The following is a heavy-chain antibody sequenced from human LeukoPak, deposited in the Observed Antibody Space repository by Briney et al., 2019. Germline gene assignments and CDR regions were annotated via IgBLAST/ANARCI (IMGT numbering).Heavy chain of an antibody. D-gene: IGHD5-24*01. CDR1: GGSISSGSYY. V-gene: IGHV4-61*02. CDR2: IYTSGST. Sequence: SATLSLTCTVSGGSISSGSYYWSWIRQPAGKGLEWIGRIYTSGSTNYNPSLKSRVTISVDTSKNQFSLKLSSVTAADTAVYYCARDAFYGDGYKFDYWGQGTLVTVSS. J-gene: IGHJ4*02. CDR3: ARDAFYGDGYKFDY.